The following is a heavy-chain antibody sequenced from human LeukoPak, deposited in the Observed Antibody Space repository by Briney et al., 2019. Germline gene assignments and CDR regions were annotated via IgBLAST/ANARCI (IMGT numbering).Heavy chain of an antibody. V-gene: IGHV3-66*02. CDR3: ARDSIMITFGGVIS. Sequence: GGSLRLSCAASGFTVSSNYMSWVRQAPAKGQELVSVIYSGGSTYYADSVKGRFTISRANSKNTLYLQMNSLRAEDTAVYYCARDSIMITFGGVISWGQGTLVTVSS. CDR1: GFTVSSNY. CDR2: IYSGGST. D-gene: IGHD3-16*02. J-gene: IGHJ1*01.